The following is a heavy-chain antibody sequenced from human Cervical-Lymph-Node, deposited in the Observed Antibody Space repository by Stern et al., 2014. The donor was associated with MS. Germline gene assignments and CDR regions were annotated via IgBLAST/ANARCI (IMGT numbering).Heavy chain of an antibody. CDR3: ARDFGYTFIRGPENARXGMDV. J-gene: IGHJ6*02. Sequence: QMQLVQSGGGVVQPGRSLRLSCASSGFTFSRHAMHGVRPAPGKGLAWVAVISHDGTNNYFADSVEGRFTISRDNSKNTLYLQMNSLRVEDTALFYCARDFGYTFIRGPENARXGMDVWGXXXTVTVSS. V-gene: IGHV3-30-3*01. D-gene: IGHD5-24*01. CDR1: GFTFSRHA. CDR2: ISHDGTNN.